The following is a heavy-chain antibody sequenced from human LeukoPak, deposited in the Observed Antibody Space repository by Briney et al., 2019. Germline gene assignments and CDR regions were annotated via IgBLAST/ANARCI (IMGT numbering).Heavy chain of an antibody. Sequence: PGGSLRLSCAPSGFTFSIYAMSWVRQPPGKGLEWVSSISGSGGSTYYADSVKGRFTISRDNSKNTLYLQMNSLRAEDTAVCYCAKDRPAITVVRGVIVYFDYWGQGTLVTVSS. CDR1: GFTFSIYA. D-gene: IGHD3-10*01. J-gene: IGHJ4*02. V-gene: IGHV3-23*01. CDR3: AKDRPAITVVRGVIVYFDY. CDR2: ISGSGGST.